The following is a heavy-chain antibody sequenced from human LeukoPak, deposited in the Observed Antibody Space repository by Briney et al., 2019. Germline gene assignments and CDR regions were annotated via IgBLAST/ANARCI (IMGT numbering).Heavy chain of an antibody. CDR3: AKAKYYYDSSGEY. CDR2: ISGSGGST. D-gene: IGHD3-22*01. V-gene: IGHV3-23*01. CDR1: GFTFSSYG. J-gene: IGHJ4*02. Sequence: GGSLRLSCAASGFTFSSYGMTWVRQAPGKGLEWVSAISGSGGSTYYADSVKGRFTISRDNSKNTLYLQMNSLRAEDTAVYYCAKAKYYYDSSGEYWGQGTLVTVSS.